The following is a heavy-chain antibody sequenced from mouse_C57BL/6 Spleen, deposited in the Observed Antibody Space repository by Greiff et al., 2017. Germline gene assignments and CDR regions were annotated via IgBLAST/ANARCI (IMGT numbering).Heavy chain of an antibody. D-gene: IGHD1-1*01. Sequence: QVQLKQSGAELVKPGASVKISCKASGYAFSSYWMNWVKQRPGKGLEWIGQIYPGDGDTNYNGKFKGKATLTADKSSSTAYMQLSSLTSEDSAVYFCAREEGSSSYFDYWGQGTTLTVSS. J-gene: IGHJ2*01. CDR3: AREEGSSSYFDY. CDR1: GYAFSSYW. CDR2: IYPGDGDT. V-gene: IGHV1-80*01.